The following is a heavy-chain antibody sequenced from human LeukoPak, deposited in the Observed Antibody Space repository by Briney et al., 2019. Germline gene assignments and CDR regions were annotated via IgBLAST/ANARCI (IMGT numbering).Heavy chain of an antibody. CDR1: GGSISSYY. V-gene: IGHV4-59*12. D-gene: IGHD4-11*01. CDR3: ARDLFEYSNSWFDP. Sequence: SETLSLTCTVSGGSISSYYWSWIRQPPGKGLEWIGYIYYSGSTNYNPSLKSRVTISVDTSKNQFSLKLSSVTAADTAVYYCARDLFEYSNSWFDPWGQGTLVTVSS. J-gene: IGHJ5*02. CDR2: IYYSGST.